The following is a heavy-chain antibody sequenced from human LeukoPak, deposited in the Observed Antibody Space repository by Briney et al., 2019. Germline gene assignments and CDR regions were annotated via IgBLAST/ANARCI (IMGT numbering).Heavy chain of an antibody. V-gene: IGHV3-21*01. CDR2: ISSSSSYI. CDR3: ARAREVDTAMVTTS. J-gene: IGHJ5*02. D-gene: IGHD5-18*01. CDR1: RFTFSSYS. Sequence: GGSLRLSCAASRFTFSSYSMNWVSQAPGKGLEWVSSISSSSSYIYYADSVKGRFTISRDNAKNSLYLQMNSLRAEDTAVYYCARAREVDTAMVTTSWGQGTLLTVSS.